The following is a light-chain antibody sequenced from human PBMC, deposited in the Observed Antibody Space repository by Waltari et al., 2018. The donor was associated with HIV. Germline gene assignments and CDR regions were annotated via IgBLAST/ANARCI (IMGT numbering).Light chain of an antibody. Sequence: HSALTQPPSASGSPGQSVPISCTGAGRDVGAYNYVSWYQQHPGKAPKLMIYEVTKRPSGVPDRFFGSKSDNTASLTVSGLQAEDEAVYYCSSYAVSNRLVFGGGTKLTVL. V-gene: IGLV2-8*01. J-gene: IGLJ3*02. CDR3: SSYAVSNRLV. CDR1: GRDVGAYNY. CDR2: EVT.